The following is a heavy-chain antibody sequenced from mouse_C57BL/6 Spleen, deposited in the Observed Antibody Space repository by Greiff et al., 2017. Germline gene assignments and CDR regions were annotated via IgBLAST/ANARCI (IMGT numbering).Heavy chain of an antibody. J-gene: IGHJ2*01. Sequence: VQLQQSGAELVKPGASVKLSCTASGFNFNDYYMPWVKQRAEQGLEWIGRIDPEDGDTKYAPKFQGKATITADTSSNTAYLQLSSLTSEDTAVYYRAYTVVATVYFGDWGQGATLTVSS. CDR3: AYTVVATVYFGD. V-gene: IGHV14-2*01. D-gene: IGHD1-1*01. CDR1: GFNFNDYY. CDR2: IDPEDGDT.